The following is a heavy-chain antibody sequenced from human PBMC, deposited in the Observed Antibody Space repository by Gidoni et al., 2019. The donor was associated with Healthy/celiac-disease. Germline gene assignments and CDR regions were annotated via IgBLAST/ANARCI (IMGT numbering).Heavy chain of an antibody. J-gene: IGHJ3*02. CDR1: AGSISSYY. Sequence: QVHLQESAPGLVKPSETLSLTCTVPAGSISSYYWSWIRQPPGKGLEWIGYIYYSGSTNYNPSLKSRVTISVDTSKNQFSLKLSSVTAADTAVYYCARDRIVGATTSAFDIWGQGTMVTVSS. V-gene: IGHV4-59*01. CDR3: ARDRIVGATTSAFDI. D-gene: IGHD1-26*01. CDR2: IYYSGST.